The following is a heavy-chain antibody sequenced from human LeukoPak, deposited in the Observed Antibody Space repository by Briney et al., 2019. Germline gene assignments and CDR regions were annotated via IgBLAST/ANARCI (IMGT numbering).Heavy chain of an antibody. D-gene: IGHD3-16*01. J-gene: IGHJ6*02. V-gene: IGHV3-43*02. CDR3: AKDIAKMMHPGDPQGMDV. CDR1: GFTFDDYA. CDR2: ISGDGGST. Sequence: GGSLRLSCAASGFTFDDYAMHWVRQAPGKGLEWVSLISGDGGSTYYADSVKGRFTISRDNSKNSLYLQVNSLRTEDTALYYCAKDIAKMMHPGDPQGMDVWGQGTTVTVSS.